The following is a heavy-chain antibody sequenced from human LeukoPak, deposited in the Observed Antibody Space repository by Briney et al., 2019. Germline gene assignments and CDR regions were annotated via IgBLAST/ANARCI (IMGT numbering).Heavy chain of an antibody. CDR1: GFTFDDYA. CDR3: AKGRMTTVTTYFDY. D-gene: IGHD4-17*01. J-gene: IGHJ4*02. Sequence: GGSLRLSCAASGFTFDDYAMHWVRQAPGKGLEWVSGISWNSGSIGYADSVKGRFTISRDNAKNSLYLQMNSLRAEDTALYYCAKGRMTTVTTYFDYWGQGTLVTVSS. V-gene: IGHV3-9*01. CDR2: ISWNSGSI.